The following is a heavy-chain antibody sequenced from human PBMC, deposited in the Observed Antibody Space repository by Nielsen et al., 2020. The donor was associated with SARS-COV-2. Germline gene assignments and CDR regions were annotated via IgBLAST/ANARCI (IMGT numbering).Heavy chain of an antibody. J-gene: IGHJ6*02. CDR1: GGSISSGSYY. D-gene: IGHD3-3*01. V-gene: IGHV4-61*02. CDR2: IYTSGST. Sequence: SETLSLTCTVSGGSISSGSYYWSWIRQPAGKGLEWIGRIYTSGSTNYNPSLKSRVTISVDTSKNQFSLKLSSVTAADTAVYYCARENYDFWGGRQNYGMDVWGQGTTVTVSS. CDR3: ARENYDFWGGRQNYGMDV.